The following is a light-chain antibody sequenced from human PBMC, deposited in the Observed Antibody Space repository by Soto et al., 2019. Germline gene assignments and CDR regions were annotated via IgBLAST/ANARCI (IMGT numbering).Light chain of an antibody. V-gene: IGKV1-39*01. CDR3: QQSFSPLWT. CDR2: AAS. Sequence: DIQMTQSPSSLSASVGDRVTITCRASQSISNYLNWYQQKPGKAPKLLIYAASSMQSGVPSRFSGSGSETDFTLTISSLQPDDSATYNCQQSFSPLWTFGQGTKMEV. J-gene: IGKJ1*01. CDR1: QSISNY.